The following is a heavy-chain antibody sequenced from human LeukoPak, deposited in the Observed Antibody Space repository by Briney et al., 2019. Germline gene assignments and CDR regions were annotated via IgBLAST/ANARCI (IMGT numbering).Heavy chain of an antibody. J-gene: IGHJ4*02. D-gene: IGHD6-13*01. CDR2: IYYSGST. CDR1: DDSISSNTYY. V-gene: IGHV4-39*01. Sequence: SETLSLTCTVSDDSISSNTYYWGWIRQPPGKGLEWLGSIYYSGSTYYNPSLKSRVSISVGSSKNQISLKLSSVTAADTAVYYCARQLERVFDYWGQGTLVTVSS. CDR3: ARQLERVFDY.